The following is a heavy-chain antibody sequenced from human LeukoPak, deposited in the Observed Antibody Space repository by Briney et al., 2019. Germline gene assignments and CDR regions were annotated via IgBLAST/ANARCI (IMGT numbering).Heavy chain of an antibody. V-gene: IGHV4-4*07. CDR3: ASHTIFNWFDP. J-gene: IGHJ5*02. Sequence: PSETLSLTCTVSGGSISSYYWSWIRQPAGKGLEWIGRIYTSGSTNYNPSLESRVTMSVDTSKNQFSLKLSSVTAADTAVYYCASHTIFNWFDPWGQGTLVTVSS. CDR1: GGSISSYY. D-gene: IGHD3-3*01. CDR2: IYTSGST.